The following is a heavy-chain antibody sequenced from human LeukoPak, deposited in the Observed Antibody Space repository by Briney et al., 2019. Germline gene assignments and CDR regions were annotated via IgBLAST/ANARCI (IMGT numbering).Heavy chain of an antibody. Sequence: SETLSLTCTVSGGSISSYYWSWIRQPPGKGLEWIGYIYYSGSTNYNPSLKSRVTISVDTSKNQFSLKLSSVTAADTAVYYCARTVGYCSGGSCYSVWYYYCYMDVWGKGTTVTISS. CDR2: IYYSGST. D-gene: IGHD2-15*01. J-gene: IGHJ6*03. CDR3: ARTVGYCSGGSCYSVWYYYCYMDV. CDR1: GGSISSYY. V-gene: IGHV4-59*01.